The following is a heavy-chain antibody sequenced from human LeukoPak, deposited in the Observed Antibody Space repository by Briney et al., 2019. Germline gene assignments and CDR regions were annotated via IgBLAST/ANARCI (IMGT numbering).Heavy chain of an antibody. D-gene: IGHD2/OR15-2a*01. CDR2: IYSGGST. Sequence: PGGSLRLSCAASGYTFSRNYMSWVRQAPGKGREWVSVIYSGGSTYYADSVKGRFTISRDNSKNTLYLQMNSLRAEDTAVYYCARVGLFPSVHFDYCGQGTVVTVSS. J-gene: IGHJ4*02. V-gene: IGHV3-66*02. CDR3: ARVGLFPSVHFDY. CDR1: GYTFSRNY.